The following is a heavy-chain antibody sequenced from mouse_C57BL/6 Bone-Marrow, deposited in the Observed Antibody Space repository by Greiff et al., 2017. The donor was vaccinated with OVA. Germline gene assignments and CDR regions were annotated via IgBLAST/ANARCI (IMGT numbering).Heavy chain of an antibody. D-gene: IGHD1-1*01. CDR1: GYAFSSSW. Sequence: VQLQQSGPELVKPGASVTISCKASGYAFSSSWMNWVKQRPGKGLEWIGRIYPGDGDTNYNGKFKGKATLTADKSSSTAYMQLSSLTSEDSAVYFCARFITTTRDYWGQGTTLTVSS. J-gene: IGHJ2*01. CDR2: IYPGDGDT. V-gene: IGHV1-82*01. CDR3: ARFITTTRDY.